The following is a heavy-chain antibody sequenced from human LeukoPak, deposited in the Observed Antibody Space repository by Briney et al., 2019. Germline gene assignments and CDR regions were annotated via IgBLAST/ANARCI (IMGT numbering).Heavy chain of an antibody. CDR1: GGSISGFY. CDR3: TRAVLATKLVHWFDP. V-gene: IGHV4-59*01. J-gene: IGHJ5*02. Sequence: ASETLSLTCTVSGGSISGFYWSWSRQPPGKGLEWIGYIYYTGSTNYNPSLKSRVTISVDTSKNQFSLKLSSVTAADTAMYYCTRAVLATKLVHWFDPWGQGTLVTVSS. D-gene: IGHD2-2*01. CDR2: IYYTGST.